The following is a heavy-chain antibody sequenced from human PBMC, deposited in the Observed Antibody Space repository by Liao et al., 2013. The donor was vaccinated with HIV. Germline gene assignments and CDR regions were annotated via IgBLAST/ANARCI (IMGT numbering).Heavy chain of an antibody. D-gene: IGHD6-19*01. Sequence: QVQLQESGPGLVKPSQTLSLTCTVSGGSFSSGRDYWSWIRQPAGKGLEWIGRIYTSGSTNYNPSLKSRVTMSVDTSKNQFSLKLSSVTAADTAVYYCARSLLKVVAGSLGYWGQGTLVTVSS. CDR1: GGSFSSGRDY. V-gene: IGHV4-61*02. CDR2: IYTSGST. J-gene: IGHJ4*02. CDR3: ARSLLKVVAGSLGY.